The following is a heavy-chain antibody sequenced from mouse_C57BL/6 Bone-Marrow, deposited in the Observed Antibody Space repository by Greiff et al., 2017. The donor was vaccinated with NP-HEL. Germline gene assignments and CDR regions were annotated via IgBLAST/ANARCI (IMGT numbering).Heavy chain of an antibody. V-gene: IGHV3-1*01. CDR2: ISYSGST. CDR1: GYSITSGYD. CDR3: AREGYYAMDY. J-gene: IGHJ4*01. Sequence: VQLKQSGPGMVKPSQSLSLTCTVTGYSITSGYDWHWIRHFPGNKLEWMGYISYSGSTNYNPSLKSRISITHDTSKNHFFLKLNSVTTEDTATYYCAREGYYAMDYWGQGTSVTVSS.